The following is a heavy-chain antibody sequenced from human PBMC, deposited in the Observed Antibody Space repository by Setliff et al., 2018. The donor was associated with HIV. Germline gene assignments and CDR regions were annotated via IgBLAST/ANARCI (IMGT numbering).Heavy chain of an antibody. V-gene: IGHV4-39*07. CDR3: ARFAGSSWVDY. D-gene: IGHD6-13*01. Sequence: KPSETLSLTCTVSGDSISSNSYFWGWIRLPPGKGLEWIGSISSSGDTFYTPSLKNRVAISVETSKSLFSLNLNSATAADTAMYYCARFAGSSWVDYWGQGALVTVSS. J-gene: IGHJ4*02. CDR2: ISSSGDT. CDR1: GDSISSNSYF.